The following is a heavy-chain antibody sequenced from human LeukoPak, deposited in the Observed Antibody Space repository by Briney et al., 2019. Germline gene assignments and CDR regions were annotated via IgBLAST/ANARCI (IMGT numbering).Heavy chain of an antibody. J-gene: IGHJ4*02. Sequence: GGSLRLSCAASGFTFSSYWMHWVRQAPGKGLVWVSRINSDGSTTDYADSVKGRFTISRDNAKNAVYLQMNSLRAEDTAVYYCARDGTAANFDYWGQGTLLTVSS. D-gene: IGHD6-13*01. CDR2: INSDGSTT. CDR3: ARDGTAANFDY. CDR1: GFTFSSYW. V-gene: IGHV3-74*01.